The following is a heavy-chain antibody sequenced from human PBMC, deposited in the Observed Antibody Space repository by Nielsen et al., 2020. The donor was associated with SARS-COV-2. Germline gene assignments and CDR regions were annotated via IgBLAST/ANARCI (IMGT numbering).Heavy chain of an antibody. D-gene: IGHD1-26*01. CDR2: INPTNGGT. CDR3: ARDSSGSYRRVDY. J-gene: IGHJ4*02. V-gene: IGHV1-46*01. Sequence: ASVKVSCKASGYTFTNNYMHWVRQAPGQGLEWMGLINPTNGGTTYAQQFQGRVTMTRDTSTHTVYMELSSLRSDDTAVYYCARDSSGSYRRVDYWGQGTLVTVSS. CDR1: GYTFTNNY.